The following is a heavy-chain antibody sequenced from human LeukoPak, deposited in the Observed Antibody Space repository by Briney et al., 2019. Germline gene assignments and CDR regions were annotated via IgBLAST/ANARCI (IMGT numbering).Heavy chain of an antibody. D-gene: IGHD3-10*01. CDR1: VFSFSSYR. Sequence: GGSLRLSCAASVFSFSSYRMNWVRQAPGKGLEWVSSVSNSGDYIHYADSVKGRFTISRDNSKNTLYLQMNSLRAEDTAVYYCAKSMVRGIIILDFDYWGQGTLVTVSS. V-gene: IGHV3-21*04. CDR2: VSNSGDYI. J-gene: IGHJ4*02. CDR3: AKSMVRGIIILDFDY.